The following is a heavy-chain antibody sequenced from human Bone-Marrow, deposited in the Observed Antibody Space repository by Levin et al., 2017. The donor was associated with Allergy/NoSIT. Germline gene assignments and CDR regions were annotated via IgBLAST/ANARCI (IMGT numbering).Heavy chain of an antibody. CDR1: GGSISTGGYS. D-gene: IGHD1-14*01. CDR2: VDYSGDT. J-gene: IGHJ4*02. Sequence: KASETLSLTCIVRGGSISTGGYSWGWIRQPPGKGLEWIGNVDYSGDTYQNPSLRNRVTISIDTSRNQFYLILNSVTAADTAVYYCAKLVPEASTYDFDYWGQGTLVTVSS. CDR3: AKLVPEASTYDFDY. V-gene: IGHV4-39*01.